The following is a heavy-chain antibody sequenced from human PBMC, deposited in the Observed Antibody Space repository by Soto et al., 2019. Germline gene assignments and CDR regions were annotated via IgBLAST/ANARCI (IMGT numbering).Heavy chain of an antibody. D-gene: IGHD6-19*01. CDR2: ISYDGTNK. CDR1: GFTFNNYG. CDR3: AKDWFSTRFLAVAVAGGYFEN. Sequence: PGGSLRLSCAASGFTFNNYGMHWVRQAPGKGLEWVAIISYDGTNKYYADSVKGRFTISRDNSESTLYRQMNSLRGDDTAVYYCAKDWFSTRFLAVAVAGGYFENWGPGTLVTVSS. V-gene: IGHV3-30*18. J-gene: IGHJ4*02.